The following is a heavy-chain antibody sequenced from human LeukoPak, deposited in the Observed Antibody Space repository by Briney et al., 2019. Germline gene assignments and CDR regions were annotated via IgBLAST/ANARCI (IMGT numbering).Heavy chain of an antibody. CDR2: IKSKTDGGTT. CDR1: GLTFNNAW. CDR3: TRYNFGSYYFDY. D-gene: IGHD1-20*01. Sequence: GGSLRLSCAASGLTFNNAWMSWVRQAPGKGLEWVGRIKSKTDGGTTDYAAPVKGRFTISRDDSKNTLYLQMNSLKTEDTAVYYCTRYNFGSYYFDYWGQGTLVTVSS. J-gene: IGHJ4*02. V-gene: IGHV3-15*01.